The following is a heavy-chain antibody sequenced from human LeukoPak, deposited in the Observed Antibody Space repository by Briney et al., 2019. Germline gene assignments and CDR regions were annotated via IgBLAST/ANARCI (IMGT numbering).Heavy chain of an antibody. D-gene: IGHD3-16*02. CDR2: IKQDGSEK. CDR3: ARERSLRY. V-gene: IGHV3-7*01. J-gene: IGHJ4*02. CDR1: GFTFSNYW. Sequence: QPGGSLRLSCAVSGFTFSNYWMTWVRQAPGKGLEWVANIKQDGSEKYYVDSVKGRFTISRDNAKNSLYLQMNSLRAEDMAVYYCARERSLRYWGQGTLVTVSS.